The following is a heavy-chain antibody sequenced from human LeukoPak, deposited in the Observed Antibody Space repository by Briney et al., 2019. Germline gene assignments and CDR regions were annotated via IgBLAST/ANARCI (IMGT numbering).Heavy chain of an antibody. J-gene: IGHJ5*02. V-gene: IGHV3-53*01. D-gene: IGHD6-19*01. CDR2: IYSGAGT. CDR3: ARQAEGGQWLGNWFDP. CDR1: GLTVSSTY. Sequence: GGSLRLALAASGLTVSSTYIGWVSPPPGKWRGWGSFIYSGAGTSSPHSVKGRFTHSRHNSKNTLYLQMNSPRAEGTAVYYCARQAEGGQWLGNWFDPWGQGTLVTVSS.